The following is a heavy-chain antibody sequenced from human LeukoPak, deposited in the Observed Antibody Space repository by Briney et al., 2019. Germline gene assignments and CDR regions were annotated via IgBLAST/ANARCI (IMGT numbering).Heavy chain of an antibody. CDR3: ATAIDNWNYAFDC. J-gene: IGHJ4*02. CDR1: GFTVSSNY. V-gene: IGHV3-53*01. Sequence: GGSLRLSCTASGFTVSSNYMSWVRQAPGKGLEWVSVIYAGGTTYYADSVKGRFTISRDNSRNTLYLQMNSLRAEDTAVYYCATAIDNWNYAFDCWGQGALVTVSS. CDR2: IYAGGTT. D-gene: IGHD1-7*01.